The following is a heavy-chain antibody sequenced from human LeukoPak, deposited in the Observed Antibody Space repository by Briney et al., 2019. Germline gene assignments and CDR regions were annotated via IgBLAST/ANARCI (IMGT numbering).Heavy chain of an antibody. CDR2: ISGSGGST. J-gene: IGHJ4*02. D-gene: IGHD3-16*02. CDR1: GFTFSSYG. CDR3: AKEGGYGELSSYFDY. Sequence: GGSLRLSCAASGFTFSSYGMSWVRQAPGKGLEWVSAISGSGGSTYYADSVKDRFTISRDNSKNTLYLQMNSLRAEDTAVYYCAKEGGYGELSSYFDYWGQGTLVTVSS. V-gene: IGHV3-23*01.